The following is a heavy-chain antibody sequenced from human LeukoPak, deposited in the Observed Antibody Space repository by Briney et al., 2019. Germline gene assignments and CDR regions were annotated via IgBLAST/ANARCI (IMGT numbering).Heavy chain of an antibody. D-gene: IGHD2-15*01. J-gene: IGHJ3*02. CDR2: IYYSGST. Sequence: PSQTLSLTCTVSGGSISSGDYYWSWIRQPPGKGLEWIGYIYYSGSTYYNPSLKSRVTISVDTSKNQFSLKLSSVTAADTAVYYCARVGTEWSIVVVVAATFGAFDIWAKGQWSPSLQ. CDR3: ARVGTEWSIVVVVAATFGAFDI. CDR1: GGSISSGDYY. V-gene: IGHV4-30-4*01.